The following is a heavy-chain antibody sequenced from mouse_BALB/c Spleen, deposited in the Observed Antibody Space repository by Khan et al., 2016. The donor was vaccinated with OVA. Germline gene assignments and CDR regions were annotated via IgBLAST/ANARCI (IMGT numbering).Heavy chain of an antibody. CDR1: GFTFSSYG. CDR2: ISGDSNTI. Sequence: EVELVESGGDLVQPGGSRKLSCAASGFTFSSYGMHWVRQAPEKGLEWVAYISGDSNTIYYADTVKGRFTISRDNPRHTLFLQMTSLMSEDTAMYYCATSYFYGYDFDYWGPGTTLTVSS. D-gene: IGHD1-1*01. CDR3: ATSYFYGYDFDY. J-gene: IGHJ2*01. V-gene: IGHV5-17*02.